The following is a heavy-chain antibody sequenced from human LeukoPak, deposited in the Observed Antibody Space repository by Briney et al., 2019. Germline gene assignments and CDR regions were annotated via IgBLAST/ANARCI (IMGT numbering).Heavy chain of an antibody. V-gene: IGHV5-10-1*01. CDR3: ARLLGYCSGGSCYGMDF. CDR2: IDPSDSYI. D-gene: IGHD2-15*01. Sequence: GESLKISCKGSGYSFTNYWLGWVRQMPGKGLEWMGRIDPSDSYINVSPSFQGHVTLSADRSITTAYLQLSSLKASDSAMYYCARLLGYCSGGSCYGMDFWGQGSLVTVSS. J-gene: IGHJ4*02. CDR1: GYSFTNYW.